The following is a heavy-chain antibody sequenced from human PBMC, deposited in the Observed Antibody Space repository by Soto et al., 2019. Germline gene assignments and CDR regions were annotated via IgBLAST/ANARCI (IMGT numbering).Heavy chain of an antibody. CDR2: IYSSGST. D-gene: IGHD6-6*01. CDR1: GGSISSYY. J-gene: IGHJ4*02. V-gene: IGHV4-4*07. Sequence: QVQLQESGPGLVKSSETLSLTCTVSGGSISSYYLSWIRQPAGKGLEWIGRIYSSGSTNYNPSLKSLVNMSVDTSKNQFSLKLSSVTASDTAVYYCAGMVRGGYSSSSAIDYWGQGTLVTVSS. CDR3: AGMVRGGYSSSSAIDY.